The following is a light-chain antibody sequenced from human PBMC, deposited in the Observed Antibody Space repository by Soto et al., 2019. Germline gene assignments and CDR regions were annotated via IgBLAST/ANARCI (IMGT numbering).Light chain of an antibody. CDR3: QQLNSYPLP. Sequence: DIQLTQSPSFLSASVGDRVTITCRASQGISSSLAWYQQKPGKAPNLLIYAASTLQSGVPSRFSGSGSGTEFTLTITSLQPEDFATYYCQQLNSYPLPFGQGTRLEIK. V-gene: IGKV1-9*01. CDR2: AAS. J-gene: IGKJ5*01. CDR1: QGISSS.